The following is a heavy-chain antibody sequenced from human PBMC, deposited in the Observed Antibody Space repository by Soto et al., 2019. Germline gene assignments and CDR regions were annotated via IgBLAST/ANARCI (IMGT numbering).Heavy chain of an antibody. CDR2: INTDGSET. J-gene: IGHJ4*02. Sequence: PWWSLRLSCAASVFTFSSNWMHWFRRLPGRGLVWVARINTDGSETTYADSVKGRFTISRDNPKNTLYLQMNSLRVEDTAVYYCARDGEGFWGQGTLVTVSS. V-gene: IGHV3-74*03. D-gene: IGHD2-21*01. CDR3: ARDGEGF. CDR1: VFTFSSNW.